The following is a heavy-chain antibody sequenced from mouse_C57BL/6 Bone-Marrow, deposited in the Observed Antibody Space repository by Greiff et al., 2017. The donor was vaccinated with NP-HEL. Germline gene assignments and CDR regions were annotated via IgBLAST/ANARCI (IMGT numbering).Heavy chain of an antibody. D-gene: IGHD1-1*02. Sequence: EVQLQQSGPELVKPGASVKISCKASGYTFTDYYMNWVKQSHGKSLEWIGDINPNNGGTSYNQKFKGKATLTVDKSSSTAYIELRSLTSEDSAVYYCARSWCYYAMDYWGQGTSVTVSS. J-gene: IGHJ4*01. CDR2: INPNNGGT. V-gene: IGHV1-26*01. CDR1: GYTFTDYY. CDR3: ARSWCYYAMDY.